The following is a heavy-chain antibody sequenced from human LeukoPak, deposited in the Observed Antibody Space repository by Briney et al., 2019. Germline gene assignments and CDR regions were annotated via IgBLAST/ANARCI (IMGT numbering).Heavy chain of an antibody. D-gene: IGHD5-24*01. J-gene: IGHJ5*02. V-gene: IGHV1-2*02. CDR1: GYTFTDYH. Sequence: ASVKVSCKASGYTFTDYHIHWVRQAPGQGLEWMGWIYPNSGDTNYAQNFQGRVTMTRDTSISTAYMELSRLTSDATSLYYCARVAVEMASWFDPWGQGTLVTVSS. CDR3: ARVAVEMASWFDP. CDR2: IYPNSGDT.